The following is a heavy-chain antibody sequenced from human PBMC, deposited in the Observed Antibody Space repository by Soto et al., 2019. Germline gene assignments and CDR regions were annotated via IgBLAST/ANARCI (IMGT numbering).Heavy chain of an antibody. CDR2: IYYSGST. CDR1: GGSISSSSYY. D-gene: IGHD4-17*01. CDR3: ARHYYGDYAEEFDY. J-gene: IGHJ4*02. V-gene: IGHV4-39*01. Sequence: SETLSLTCTVSGGSISSSSYYWGWIRQPPGKGLEWIGSIYYSGSTYYNPSLKSRVTISVDTSKNQFSLKLSSVTAADTAVYYCARHYYGDYAEEFDYWGQGTLVTVSS.